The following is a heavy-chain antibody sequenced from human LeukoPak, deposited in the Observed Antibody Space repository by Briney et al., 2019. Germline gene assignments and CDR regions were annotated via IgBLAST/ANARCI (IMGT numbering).Heavy chain of an antibody. Sequence: GGSLRLSCAASGFTFSGYWMSWVRQAPGKGLEWVANIKQDGSEKYYVDSVKGRFTISRDNAKNSLYLQMNSLRAEDTAVYYCARVRGSYHFDYWGQGALVTDSS. CDR3: ARVRGSYHFDY. V-gene: IGHV3-7*01. CDR2: IKQDGSEK. CDR1: GFTFSGYW. D-gene: IGHD1-26*01. J-gene: IGHJ4*02.